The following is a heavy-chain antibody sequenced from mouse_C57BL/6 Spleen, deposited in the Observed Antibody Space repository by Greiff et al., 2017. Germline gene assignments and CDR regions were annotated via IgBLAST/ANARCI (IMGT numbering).Heavy chain of an antibody. CDR3: TRRTDWYFDV. Sequence: EVKLVESGEGLVKPGGSLKLSCAASGFTFSSYAMSWVRQTPEKRLEWVAYISSGGDYIYYADPVKGRFTISSDTARNTLDLQMSSLKAEDTAMYYCTRRTDWYFDVWGTGTTVTVSS. CDR2: ISSGGDYI. J-gene: IGHJ1*03. V-gene: IGHV5-9-1*02. CDR1: GFTFSSYA.